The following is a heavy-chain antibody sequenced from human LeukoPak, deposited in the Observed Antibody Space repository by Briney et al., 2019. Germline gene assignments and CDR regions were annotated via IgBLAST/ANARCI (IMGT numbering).Heavy chain of an antibody. Sequence: RGTLRLSCAASGFTFSSYGMSWVRQAPGKGLEWVSAISGSGGSTYYADSVKGRFTISRDNSKNTLYLQMNSLRAEDTAVYYCAKREGKGSGPFDYWGQGTLVTVSS. CDR1: GFTFSSYG. D-gene: IGHD3-10*01. V-gene: IGHV3-23*01. CDR3: AKREGKGSGPFDY. CDR2: ISGSGGST. J-gene: IGHJ4*02.